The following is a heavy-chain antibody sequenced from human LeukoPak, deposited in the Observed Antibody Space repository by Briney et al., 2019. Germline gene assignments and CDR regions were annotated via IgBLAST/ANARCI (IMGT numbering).Heavy chain of an antibody. V-gene: IGHV3-7*01. D-gene: IGHD5-18*01. CDR2: IKQDGSEK. J-gene: IGHJ6*02. CDR3: ARAPLGYTYYYYYGMDV. CDR1: GFTFSSYW. Sequence: GGSLRLSCAASGFTFSSYWMSWVCQAPGKGLEWVANIKQDGSEKYYVDSVKGRFTISRDNAKNSLYLQMNSLRAEDTAVYYCARAPLGYTYYYYYGMDVWGQGTTVTVSS.